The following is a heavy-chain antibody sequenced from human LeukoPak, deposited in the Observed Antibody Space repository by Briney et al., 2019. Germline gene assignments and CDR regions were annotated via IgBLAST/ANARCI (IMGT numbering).Heavy chain of an antibody. J-gene: IGHJ4*02. V-gene: IGHV3-11*04. Sequence: TGGSLRLSCAASGFTFSENYMTWVRQAQGKGLEWLSYISGNGGVIQYADSVKGRFTISRDSAKNLLYLQMDSLRVEDTAIYYCARDPRTVRIWGQGTLVTVSS. CDR2: ISGNGGVI. CDR1: GFTFSENY. CDR3: ARDPRTVRI. D-gene: IGHD1-1*01.